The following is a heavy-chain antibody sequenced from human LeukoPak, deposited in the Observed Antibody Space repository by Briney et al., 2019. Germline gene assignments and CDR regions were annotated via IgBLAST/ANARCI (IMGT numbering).Heavy chain of an antibody. CDR1: GGSISGYY. D-gene: IGHD3-16*01. J-gene: IGHJ4*02. CDR2: IYTSGST. CDR3: ARGPLGELVLGYDY. V-gene: IGHV4-4*07. Sequence: PSETLSLTCTVSGGSISGYYWSWIRQPAGKGLEWIGRIYTSGSTNYNPSLKSRVTMSVDTSKNQFSLKLSSVTAADTAVYYCARGPLGELVLGYDYWGQGTLVTVSS.